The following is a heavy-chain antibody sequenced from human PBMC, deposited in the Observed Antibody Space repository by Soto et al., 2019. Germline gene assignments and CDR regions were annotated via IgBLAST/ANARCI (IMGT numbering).Heavy chain of an antibody. CDR2: ISYDGSNK. Sequence: PGGSVRLSCASSGFTFSSYVTHWVRLSPVQVVEWVAVISYDGSNKSYADSVKGRFTISRDNSKNTLYLQMNSLRAEDTAVYYCARGRYYYDSSGYHRGYYFDYWGQGTLVTVSS. D-gene: IGHD3-22*01. V-gene: IGHV3-30-3*01. J-gene: IGHJ4*02. CDR1: GFTFSSYV. CDR3: ARGRYYYDSSGYHRGYYFDY.